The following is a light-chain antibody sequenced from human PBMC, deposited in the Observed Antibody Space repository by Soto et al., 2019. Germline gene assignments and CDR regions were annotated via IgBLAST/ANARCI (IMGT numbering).Light chain of an antibody. J-gene: IGKJ3*01. CDR2: GAS. Sequence: VVLTQSPATLSLSPGDRATLSCRASRHVYINALGWYQQKPGRTPTLLIYGASTRATDIPDRFSATGSGTDFSLTISGVEPEDSAVYSCQQYGASPFTFGPGTRMEI. V-gene: IGKV3-20*01. CDR1: RHVYINA. CDR3: QQYGASPFT.